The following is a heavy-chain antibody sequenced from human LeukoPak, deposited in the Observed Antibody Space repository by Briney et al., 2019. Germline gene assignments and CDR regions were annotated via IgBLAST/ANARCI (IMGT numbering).Heavy chain of an antibody. V-gene: IGHV3-30-3*01. J-gene: IGHJ4*02. CDR1: GFTFSSYA. CDR2: ISYDGSNK. Sequence: GGSLRLSCAASGFTFSSYAMHWVRQAPGEGLEWVAVISYDGSNKYYADSVKGRFTISRDNPKNTLYLQMNSLRAEDTAVYYCAKPAGSGSSDYWGQGTLVTVSS. CDR3: AKPAGSGSSDY. D-gene: IGHD3-10*01.